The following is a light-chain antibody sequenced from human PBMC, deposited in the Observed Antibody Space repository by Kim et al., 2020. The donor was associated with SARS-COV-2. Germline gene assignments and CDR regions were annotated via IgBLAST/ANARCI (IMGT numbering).Light chain of an antibody. Sequence: QSVLTQPPSVSAAPGQKVTISCSGSSSNIGNNYVSWYQQVPGTAPKLLIYDNNKRPSGIPDRFSGSKSGTSATLGITGLQTGDEADYYCGTWDSSLGVVFGGGTQLTVL. J-gene: IGLJ2*01. V-gene: IGLV1-51*01. CDR2: DNN. CDR1: SSNIGNNY. CDR3: GTWDSSLGVV.